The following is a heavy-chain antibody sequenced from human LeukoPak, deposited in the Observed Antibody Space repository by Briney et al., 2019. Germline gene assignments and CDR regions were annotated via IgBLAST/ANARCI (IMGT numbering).Heavy chain of an antibody. J-gene: IGHJ4*02. D-gene: IGHD2-2*01. Sequence: ASVKVSFKASGYIFTKYVVHWVRQAPGQRPGWMGWIKAGNGDTKYSQNFQDRLTITRDTSASTVYMELSSLTSEDTALYYCAGDDCGDTCYPGGYWGQGTLVTVSS. CDR3: AGDDCGDTCYPGGY. V-gene: IGHV1-3*01. CDR2: IKAGNGDT. CDR1: GYIFTKYV.